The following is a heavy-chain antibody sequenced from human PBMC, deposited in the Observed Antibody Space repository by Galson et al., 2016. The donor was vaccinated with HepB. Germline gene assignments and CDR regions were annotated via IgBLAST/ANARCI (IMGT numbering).Heavy chain of an antibody. D-gene: IGHD1-20*01. CDR3: AKAGYNSHERNNWFDS. CDR1: GFTFTSYA. CDR2: VSGSGGST. Sequence: SLRLSCAASGFTFTSYAMSWVRQAPGKGLEWLSSVSGSGGSTCYADSVRGRFIISRDGSENTLYLQMNTLRGDDTALYYCAKAGYNSHERNNWFDSWGQGTLVTVSS. J-gene: IGHJ5*01. V-gene: IGHV3-23*01.